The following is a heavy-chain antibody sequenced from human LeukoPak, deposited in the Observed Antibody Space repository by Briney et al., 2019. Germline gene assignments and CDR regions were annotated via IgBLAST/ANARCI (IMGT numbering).Heavy chain of an antibody. CDR2: IKQDGSEK. D-gene: IGHD3-3*01. CDR3: ARDNPLLRFLEWSP. J-gene: IGHJ5*02. V-gene: IGHV3-7*01. CDR1: GFTFSSYW. Sequence: GGSLRLSCAASGFTFSSYWMSWVRQAPGKGLEWVANIKQDGSEKYYVDSVKGRFTISRDNAKNSLYLQMNSLRAEDTAVYYCARDNPLLRFLEWSPWGQGTLVTVSS.